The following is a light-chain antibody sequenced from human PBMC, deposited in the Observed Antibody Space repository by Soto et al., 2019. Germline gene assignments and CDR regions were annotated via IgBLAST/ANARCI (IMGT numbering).Light chain of an antibody. CDR2: HAS. Sequence: DIQMTQSPSTLPASFGDRVTITCRASQSISHWLAWYQQKPGTAPKVLIYHASNLQSGVPSRFSGSGSGTEFTLTISSMQPDDFATDYCQQYNSYSFGQGTKVDIK. CDR3: QQYNSYS. CDR1: QSISHW. J-gene: IGKJ1*01. V-gene: IGKV1-5*01.